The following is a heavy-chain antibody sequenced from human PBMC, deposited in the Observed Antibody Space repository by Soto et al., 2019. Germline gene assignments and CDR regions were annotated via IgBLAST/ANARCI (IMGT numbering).Heavy chain of an antibody. J-gene: IGHJ6*02. V-gene: IGHV1-69*12. CDR3: SGIAAPLDYDGMDV. Sequence: QVQLVQSGAEVKKPGSSVKVSCKASGGTFSSYAISWVRQAPGHGLEWMGGFIPIFGTPNYAQKFQGRVTITADESTSTAYMELSSLRSEDTAVYYCSGIAAPLDYDGMDVWGQGTTVTVSS. CDR2: FIPIFGTP. D-gene: IGHD6-13*01. CDR1: GGTFSSYA.